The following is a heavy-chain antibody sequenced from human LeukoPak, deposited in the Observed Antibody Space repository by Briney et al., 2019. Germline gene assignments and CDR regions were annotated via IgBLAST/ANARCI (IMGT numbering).Heavy chain of an antibody. D-gene: IGHD4-11*01. V-gene: IGHV1-2*02. CDR3: ATSAGDYRAGHYYYMGV. Sequence: ASVKVSCRASGYTSTGYYFHWVRQAPGQGLEWMGWINPNTAGTNYAQKFLGGVTLTWDTSISTAYMELNRLTSDDTAVYYCATSAGDYRAGHYYYMGVWGKGTSVTVSS. CDR1: GYTSTGYY. CDR2: INPNTAGT. J-gene: IGHJ6*03.